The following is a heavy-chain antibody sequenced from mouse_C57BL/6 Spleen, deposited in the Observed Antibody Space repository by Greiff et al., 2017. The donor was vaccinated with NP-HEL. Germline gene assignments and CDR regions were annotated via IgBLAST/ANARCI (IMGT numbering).Heavy chain of an antibody. V-gene: IGHV5-9-1*02. CDR2: ISSGGDYI. J-gene: IGHJ2*01. Sequence: EVKLMESGEGLVKPGGSLKLSCAASGFTFSSYAMSWVRQTPEKRLEWVAYISSGGDYIYYADTVKGRFTISRDNARNTLYLQMSSLKSEDTAMYYCTRAYGNFFDYWGQGTTLTVSS. CDR3: TRAYGNFFDY. CDR1: GFTFSSYA. D-gene: IGHD2-1*01.